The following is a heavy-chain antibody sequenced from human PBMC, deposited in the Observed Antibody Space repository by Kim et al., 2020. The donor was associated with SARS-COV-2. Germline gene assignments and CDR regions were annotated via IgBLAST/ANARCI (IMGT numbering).Heavy chain of an antibody. V-gene: IGHV3-73*01. D-gene: IGHD6-19*01. CDR3: TRVNPISGGRYDAVGS. J-gene: IGHJ3*02. Sequence: SVEGRFTISRDNSQNTAYLQMNSLKTEDTAGYYCTRVNPISGGRYDAVGSWGQGTMVTVSS.